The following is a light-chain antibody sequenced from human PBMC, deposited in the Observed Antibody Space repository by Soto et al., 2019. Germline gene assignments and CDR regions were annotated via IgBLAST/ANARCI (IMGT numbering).Light chain of an antibody. J-gene: IGKJ1*01. CDR3: QQYGSSPVT. CDR1: QSVSSSY. Sequence: EIVLTQSPGTLSLSPGERATLSCRASQSVSSSYLAWYQQKPGQAPRLLIYGASSRATGIPDRFSGSGSGTDFTLTIRRLEPEDFAVYYWQQYGSSPVTFGQATKVEIK. CDR2: GAS. V-gene: IGKV3-20*01.